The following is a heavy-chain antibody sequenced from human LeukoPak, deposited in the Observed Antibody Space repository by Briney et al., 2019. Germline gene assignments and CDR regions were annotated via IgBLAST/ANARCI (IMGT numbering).Heavy chain of an antibody. CDR1: GFTFSSYG. Sequence: GGSLRLSCAASGFTFSSYGMHWVRQAPGKGLEWVAVISYDGSNKYYADSVKGRFTISRDNSKNTLYLQMGSLRAEDMAVYYCARVSPGYSGYDRRNYYYYMDVWGKGTTVTVSS. V-gene: IGHV3-30*03. D-gene: IGHD5-12*01. CDR2: ISYDGSNK. CDR3: ARVSPGYSGYDRRNYYYYMDV. J-gene: IGHJ6*03.